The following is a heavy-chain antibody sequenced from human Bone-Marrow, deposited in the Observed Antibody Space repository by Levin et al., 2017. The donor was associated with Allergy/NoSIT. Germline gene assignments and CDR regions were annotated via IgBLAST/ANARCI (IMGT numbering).Heavy chain of an antibody. CDR1: GFSLSTSGVG. V-gene: IGHV2-5*02. D-gene: IGHD6-13*01. Sequence: SGPTLVKPTQTLTLTCNFSGFSLSTSGVGVGWIRQPPGQALEWLALIYWDDNKRYNPSLKSRLTITRDTSEDQGILTMTNMDPVDTATYYCAPSPLWYENFDFWGQGARVTVSS. CDR2: IYWDDNK. CDR3: APSPLWYENFDF. J-gene: IGHJ4*02.